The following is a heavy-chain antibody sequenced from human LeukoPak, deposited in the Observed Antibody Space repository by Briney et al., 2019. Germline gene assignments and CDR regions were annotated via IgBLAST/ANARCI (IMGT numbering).Heavy chain of an antibody. CDR2: INPSGGST. J-gene: IGHJ5*02. V-gene: IGHV1-46*01. Sequence: ASVKVSCEASGYTFTSYYMHWVRQAPGQGLEWMGIINPSGGSTSYAQKFQGRVTMTRDTSTSTVYMELSSLRSEDTAVYYCAGGRWARALGGRLNWFDPWGQGTLVTVSS. CDR1: GYTFTSYY. CDR3: AGGRWARALGGRLNWFDP. D-gene: IGHD4-23*01.